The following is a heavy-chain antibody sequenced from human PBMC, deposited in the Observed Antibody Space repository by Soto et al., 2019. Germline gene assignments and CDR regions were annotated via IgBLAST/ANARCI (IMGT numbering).Heavy chain of an antibody. Sequence: GGSLRLSCAASGFTFSSYAMSWVRQAPGKGLEWVSAISGSGGSTYYADSVKGRFTISRDNSKNTLYLQMNSLRAEDTAVYYCAKDQGFLEWVEYLDAFDIWGQGTMVTVSS. CDR1: GFTFSSYA. CDR2: ISGSGGST. J-gene: IGHJ3*02. D-gene: IGHD3-3*01. V-gene: IGHV3-23*01. CDR3: AKDQGFLEWVEYLDAFDI.